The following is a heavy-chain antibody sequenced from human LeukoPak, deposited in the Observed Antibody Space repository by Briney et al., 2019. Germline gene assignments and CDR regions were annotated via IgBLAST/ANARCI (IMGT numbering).Heavy chain of an antibody. CDR1: GGSISSYY. J-gene: IGHJ4*02. V-gene: IGHV4-59*12. CDR3: AREEVRSPAEGRQKADY. D-gene: IGHD1-14*01. Sequence: SETLSLTCTVSGGSISSYYWTWIRQPPGKGLEWIGYIFYSGSTNYNPSLKSRVTISVDTSKNQFSLKLSSVTAADTAVYYCAREEVRSPAEGRQKADYWGQGTLVTVSS. CDR2: IFYSGST.